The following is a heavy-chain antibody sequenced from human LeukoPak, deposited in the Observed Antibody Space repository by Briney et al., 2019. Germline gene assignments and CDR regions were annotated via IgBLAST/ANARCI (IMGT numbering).Heavy chain of an antibody. CDR3: ARHETGPYFDY. CDR2: IYPGDSDT. V-gene: IGHV5-51*01. J-gene: IGHJ4*02. D-gene: IGHD3-9*01. Sequence: GESLKISCKGSGYSFTTYWIGWVRQLPGKGLECMGIIYPGDSDTRYSPSFQGQVTISADKSFSTAYLQWSSLKASDTAMYYCARHETGPYFDYWGQGTLVTVSS. CDR1: GYSFTTYW.